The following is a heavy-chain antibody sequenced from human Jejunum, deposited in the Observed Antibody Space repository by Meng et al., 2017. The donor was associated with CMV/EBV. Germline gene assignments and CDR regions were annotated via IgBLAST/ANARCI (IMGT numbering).Heavy chain of an antibody. J-gene: IGHJ4*02. D-gene: IGHD2-15*01. Sequence: GFTFDGYDMNWVRQAPGRGLEWVSTISGSGLSTHYPDSVKGRFTISRDNSKNTLYLQMNSVRAEDTAVYYCAKASPYGGITYFDYWGQGTLVTVSS. CDR2: ISGSGLST. CDR3: AKASPYGGITYFDY. V-gene: IGHV3-23*01. CDR1: GFTFDGYD.